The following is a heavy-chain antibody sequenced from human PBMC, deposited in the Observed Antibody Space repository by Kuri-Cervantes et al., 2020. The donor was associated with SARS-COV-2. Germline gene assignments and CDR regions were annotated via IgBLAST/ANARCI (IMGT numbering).Heavy chain of an antibody. D-gene: IGHD6-6*01. Sequence: GESLKISCAASGFTISSYSMTWVRQAPGKGLEWVSVISGYSTGTYYADSVKGRFTISRDNSKNTLYLQMNSLRAEDTAVYYCAKDSGGQLAPWGQGTLVTVSS. CDR3: AKDSGGQLAP. CDR2: ISGYSTGT. V-gene: IGHV3-23*01. J-gene: IGHJ5*02. CDR1: GFTISSYS.